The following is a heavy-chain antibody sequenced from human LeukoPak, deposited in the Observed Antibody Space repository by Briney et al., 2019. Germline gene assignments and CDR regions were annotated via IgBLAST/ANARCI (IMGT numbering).Heavy chain of an antibody. J-gene: IGHJ4*02. CDR1: GFSFSDYA. V-gene: IGHV3-23*01. CDR2: ISGRGGSK. D-gene: IGHD3-10*01. CDR3: AKIGGSGSHLGGHFDY. Sequence: GGSVKLSCAASGFSFSDYAMSWVRQAPGKGLEWVSSISGRGGSKYYADSVKGRFTISRDSSKNTLYLQMSSLRADDTAVYYCAKIGGSGSHLGGHFDYWGQGTLVIVSS.